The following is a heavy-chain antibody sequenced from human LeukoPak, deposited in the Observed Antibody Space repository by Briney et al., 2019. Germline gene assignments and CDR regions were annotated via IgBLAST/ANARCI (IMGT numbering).Heavy chain of an antibody. J-gene: IGHJ5*02. CDR3: ARASGNTGEVKFAP. CDR2: IYSDGTI. V-gene: IGHV4-4*07. CDR1: GGSINSYY. Sequence: SETLSLTCTVSGGSINSYYWSWIRQPPGKGLEWIGRIYSDGTITYNPSLQSRVTMSIDTSKNQASLKLNFVTAADTAVYYCARASGNTGEVKFAPWGQGTLVTASS. D-gene: IGHD3-16*01.